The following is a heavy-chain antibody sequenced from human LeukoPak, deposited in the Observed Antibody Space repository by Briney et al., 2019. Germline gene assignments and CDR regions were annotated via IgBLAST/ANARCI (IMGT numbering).Heavy chain of an antibody. Sequence: ASVKVSCKASGGTFSSYDINWVRQATGQGLEWMGWMNPNSGNTGYAQKFQGRVTMTRNTSISTAYMELSSLRSEDTAVYYCARAVPGPAPASYRFDYWGQGTLVTVSS. D-gene: IGHD3-16*02. CDR2: MNPNSGNT. V-gene: IGHV1-8*02. CDR1: GGTFSSYD. CDR3: ARAVPGPAPASYRFDY. J-gene: IGHJ4*02.